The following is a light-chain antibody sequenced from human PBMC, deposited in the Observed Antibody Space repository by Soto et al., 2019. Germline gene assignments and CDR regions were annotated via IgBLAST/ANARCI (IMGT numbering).Light chain of an antibody. Sequence: QSDLTQPASVSGSPGQSITITCTGSFDDVGGYNYVSWYQQSPGQAPKLMIFDVSRRPSGVSDRFSGSKSHYTASLTISGLRAEDEAVYYCSSYSGTRTLVVFGGGTKLTVL. CDR3: SSYSGTRTLVV. V-gene: IGLV2-14*01. CDR1: FDDVGGYNY. CDR2: DVS. J-gene: IGLJ2*01.